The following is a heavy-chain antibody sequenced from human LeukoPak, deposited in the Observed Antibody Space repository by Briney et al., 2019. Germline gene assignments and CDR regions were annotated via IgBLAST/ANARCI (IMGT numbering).Heavy chain of an antibody. J-gene: IGHJ3*02. Sequence: ASVKVSCKASGYTFTNHGIGWVRQAPGQGLEWMGWISAHDGKTKYAKKVQGRGTMTTDTSTSTAYMELRSLRSDDSAIYYCARPIHDYGDYLDAFDIWGQGTMVSVTS. CDR3: ARPIHDYGDYLDAFDI. CDR1: GYTFTNHG. D-gene: IGHD4-17*01. V-gene: IGHV1-18*01. CDR2: ISAHDGKT.